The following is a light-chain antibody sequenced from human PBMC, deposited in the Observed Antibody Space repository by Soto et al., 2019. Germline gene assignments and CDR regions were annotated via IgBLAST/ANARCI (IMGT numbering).Light chain of an antibody. CDR3: CSYAGSSMFV. V-gene: IGLV2-23*02. J-gene: IGLJ2*01. CDR1: SSDVGPYNL. CDR2: EVV. Sequence: QSALTQPASVSGSPGQSITISCTGSSSDVGPYNLVSWYQHHPGKAPKLMISEVVKRPSGVSNRFSGSKSGNTASLTISGRQAEDEADYYCCSYAGSSMFVFGGGTKLNVL.